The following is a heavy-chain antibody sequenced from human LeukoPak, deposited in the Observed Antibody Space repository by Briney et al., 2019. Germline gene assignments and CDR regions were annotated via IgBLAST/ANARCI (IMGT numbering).Heavy chain of an antibody. CDR1: GFTVSSNY. V-gene: IGHV3-53*01. CDR3: ARGVHSGSYGY. D-gene: IGHD1-26*01. CDR2: IYSGGST. Sequence: PGGSLRLSCAASGFTVSSNYMSWVRQAPGRGLEWVSVIYSGGSTYYADSVKGRFTISRDNSKNTLYLQMNSLRAEDTAVYYSARGVHSGSYGYWGQGTLLTVSS. J-gene: IGHJ4*02.